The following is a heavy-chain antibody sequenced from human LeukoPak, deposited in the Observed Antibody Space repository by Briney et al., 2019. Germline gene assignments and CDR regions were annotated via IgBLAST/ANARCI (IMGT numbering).Heavy chain of an antibody. CDR1: GFTFSSYG. CDR2: INWNGGST. D-gene: IGHD5-24*01. V-gene: IGHV3-20*04. J-gene: IGHJ4*02. CDR3: ARDDNNYFDY. Sequence: GGSLRLSCAASGFTFSSYGMHWVRQAPGKGLEWVSGINWNGGSTGYADSVKGRFTISRDNAKNSLYLQMNTLRAEDTAVYYCARDDNNYFDYWGQGTLVTVSS.